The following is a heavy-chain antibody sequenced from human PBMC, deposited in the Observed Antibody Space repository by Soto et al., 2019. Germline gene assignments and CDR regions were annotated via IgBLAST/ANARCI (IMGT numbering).Heavy chain of an antibody. CDR2: LTGGGASN. CDR1: GFTFGSNS. V-gene: IGHV3-23*01. D-gene: IGHD1-26*01. J-gene: IGHJ4*02. Sequence: PGGSLRLSCAASGFTFGSNSMTWVRQAPGKGLEWVSALTGGGASNYYAGSVDGRFIISRENSNYTLYLRVYSLRVDKTAVYFCARDFGGRRPFGSWGQGTLVTVSS. CDR3: ARDFGGRRPFGS.